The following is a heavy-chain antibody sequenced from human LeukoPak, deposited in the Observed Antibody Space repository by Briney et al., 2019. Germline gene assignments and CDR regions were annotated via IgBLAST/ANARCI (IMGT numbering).Heavy chain of an antibody. J-gene: IGHJ5*02. Sequence: ASVNVSRKASGYTLTNYDINWVRQATGQGLEWMGWMNPRSGDTRYSQKFQLRLTIARNTSMNTAYMELSSLKSEDTAVYYCARSKAVGGVCWLDPWGQGT. CDR2: MNPRSGDT. D-gene: IGHD6-19*01. CDR1: GYTLTNYD. CDR3: ARSKAVGGVCWLDP. V-gene: IGHV1-8*01.